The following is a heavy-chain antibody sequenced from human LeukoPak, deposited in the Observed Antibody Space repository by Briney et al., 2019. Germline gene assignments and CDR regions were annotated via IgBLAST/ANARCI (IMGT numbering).Heavy chain of an antibody. J-gene: IGHJ4*02. Sequence: GGSLRLSCVASGFTVSSYYVSWVRQAPGKELEWVSVIYSGGSTYYADSVEGRFTVSRDNPKNTLYLEMKGLRADDTAVYYCARDLHPRLTGYFDYWGQGTVVTVSS. V-gene: IGHV3-53*01. CDR3: ARDLHPRLTGYFDY. CDR2: IYSGGST. CDR1: GFTVSSYY. D-gene: IGHD3-16*01.